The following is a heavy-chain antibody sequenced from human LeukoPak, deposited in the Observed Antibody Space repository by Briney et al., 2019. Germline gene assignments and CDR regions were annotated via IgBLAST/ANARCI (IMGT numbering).Heavy chain of an antibody. CDR3: ARVGKDIVVVPAASYGMDV. CDR1: GYTFTSYG. CDR2: ISAYNGNT. D-gene: IGHD2-2*01. Sequence: ASVKVSCKASGYTFTSYGISWVRQAPGQGLEWMGWISAYNGNTNYAQKLQGRVTMTTDTSTSTAYMELRSLRSDDTAVYYCARVGKDIVVVPAASYGMDVWGQGTTVTVSS. V-gene: IGHV1-18*01. J-gene: IGHJ6*02.